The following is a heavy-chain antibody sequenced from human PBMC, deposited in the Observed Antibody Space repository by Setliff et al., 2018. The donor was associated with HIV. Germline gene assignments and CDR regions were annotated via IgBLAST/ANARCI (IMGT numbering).Heavy chain of an antibody. CDR3: ARGTPDHEVWYFDL. CDR1: GGSISSGYYY. J-gene: IGHJ2*01. CDR2: IYYSGST. Sequence: PSETLFLTCTVSGGSISSGYYYWSWIRQHPGKGLEWIGYIYYSGSTYYNPSLKSRVTISVDTSKNQFSLKLSSVTAADTAIYYCARGTPDHEVWYFDLWGRGTLVTVSS. V-gene: IGHV4-31*03.